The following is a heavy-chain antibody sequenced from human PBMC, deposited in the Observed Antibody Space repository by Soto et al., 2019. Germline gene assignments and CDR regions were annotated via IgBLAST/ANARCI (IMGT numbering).Heavy chain of an antibody. D-gene: IGHD4-17*01. J-gene: IGHJ3*02. CDR3: ATPGAEDSGDFIEINDAFAI. Sequence: QVQLVQSGAEVKKPGSSVKVSCKASGGTFSSYAISCVRQAPGQGLEWMGGIIPIFGTANYAQKFQGRVTITADESTSTAYMERSSLRSEDTAVYYCATPGAEDSGDFIEINDAFAIWCQGTMVTVSS. CDR2: IIPIFGTA. CDR1: GGTFSSYA. V-gene: IGHV1-69*01.